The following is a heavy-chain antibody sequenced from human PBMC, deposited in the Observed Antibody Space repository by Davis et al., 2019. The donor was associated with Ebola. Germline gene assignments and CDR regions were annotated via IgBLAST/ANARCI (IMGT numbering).Heavy chain of an antibody. Sequence: GESLKISCAASGFTFSSYSMNWVRQAPGKGLEWVSYISSSSSTIYYADSVKGRFTISRDNAKNSLYLQMNSLRAEDTAVYYCARVPLWFGELGWFDPWGQGTLVTVSS. CDR1: GFTFSSYS. CDR3: ARVPLWFGELGWFDP. J-gene: IGHJ5*02. D-gene: IGHD3-10*01. V-gene: IGHV3-48*01. CDR2: ISSSSSTI.